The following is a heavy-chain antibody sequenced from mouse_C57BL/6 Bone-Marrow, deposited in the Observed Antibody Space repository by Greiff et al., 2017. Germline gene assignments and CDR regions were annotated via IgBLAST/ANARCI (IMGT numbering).Heavy chain of an antibody. CDR3: SSFDGNYFDF. CDR2: IDPEIGDT. Sequence: VQLKESGAELVRPGASVKLSCTASGFNIKDDYIHWVKQRPEQGLEWLGWIDPEIGDTEYASKFQGKATITSDTSSHTAYLQLSSLTSEDTAVYYCSSFDGNYFDFWGQGTPLTVAS. CDR1: GFNIKDDY. V-gene: IGHV14-4*01. D-gene: IGHD2-3*01. J-gene: IGHJ2*01.